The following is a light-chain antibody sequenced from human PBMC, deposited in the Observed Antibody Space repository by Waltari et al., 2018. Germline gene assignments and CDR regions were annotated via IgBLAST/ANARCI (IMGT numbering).Light chain of an antibody. J-gene: IGKJ1*01. CDR1: QSISGF. CDR3: QQYNSYWT. Sequence: DIQMTQSPSTLSASVGDSVTIICRASQSISGFLAWYQQKPGKAPKLLIYKESSLESGVPSRVSGSGSGTEFTLTISSLQPDDFATYYCQQYNSYWTFGQGTKVEIK. CDR2: KES. V-gene: IGKV1-5*03.